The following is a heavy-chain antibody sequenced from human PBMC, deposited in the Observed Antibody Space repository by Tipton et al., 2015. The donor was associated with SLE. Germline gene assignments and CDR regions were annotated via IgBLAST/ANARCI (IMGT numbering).Heavy chain of an antibody. CDR1: GGSISGYY. J-gene: IGHJ4*02. CDR3: ARHKLGFSWSYFDS. V-gene: IGHV4-59*08. CDR2: ISFSGLT. D-gene: IGHD3-3*01. Sequence: PGLVKPSETLSLTCTVSGGSISGYYWSWVRQPPGKGLEWIGYISFSGLTNYNPSVRSRVSTSMDTSKNQFSLQMSSVTAADTALYYCARHKLGFSWSYFDSWGQGTLVTVSS.